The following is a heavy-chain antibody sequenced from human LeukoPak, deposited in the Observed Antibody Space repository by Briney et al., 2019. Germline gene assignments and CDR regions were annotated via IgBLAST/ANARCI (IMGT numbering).Heavy chain of an antibody. CDR2: ISYDGSNK. D-gene: IGHD2-21*01. CDR3: ARSMAQDVDAFDI. Sequence: GGSLRLSCAASGFTFSNYGIHWVRQAPGKGLEWVALISYDGSNKYYADSVRGRFTISRDNSKNTLYLQMNSLRAEDTAVYYCARSMAQDVDAFDIWGQGTMVTVSS. J-gene: IGHJ3*02. V-gene: IGHV3-30*03. CDR1: GFTFSNYG.